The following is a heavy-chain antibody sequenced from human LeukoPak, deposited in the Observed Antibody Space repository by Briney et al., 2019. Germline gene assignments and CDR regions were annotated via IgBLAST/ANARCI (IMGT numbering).Heavy chain of an antibody. D-gene: IGHD6-19*01. Sequence: SESLSLTCTVSGGSISSYYRSWIRQPAGKGLEWIGRIYTIGSTNYNPSLKSRATMPVDTSKNQLSLTLSSVTAADTAVYYCARENSSGADAFDIWGQGTMVTVSS. CDR3: ARENSSGADAFDI. CDR2: IYTIGST. J-gene: IGHJ3*02. V-gene: IGHV4-4*07. CDR1: GGSISSYY.